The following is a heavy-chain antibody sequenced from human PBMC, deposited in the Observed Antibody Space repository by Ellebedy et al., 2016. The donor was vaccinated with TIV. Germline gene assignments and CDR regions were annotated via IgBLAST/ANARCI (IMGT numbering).Heavy chain of an antibody. J-gene: IGHJ4*02. Sequence: GESLKISCAASGFTFGFSFSRYAMSLVRQAPGKGLEWFSAISGSGCSTYYADSVKGRFTISRDNSKNTLYLQLNSLRAEDAALYYCARSRGVSYWGQGTLVTVSS. D-gene: IGHD2-8*01. V-gene: IGHV3-23*01. CDR1: GFTFGFSFSRYA. CDR3: ARSRGVSY. CDR2: ISGSGCST.